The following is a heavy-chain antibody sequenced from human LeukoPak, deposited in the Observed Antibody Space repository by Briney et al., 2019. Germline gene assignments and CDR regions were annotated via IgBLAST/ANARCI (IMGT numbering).Heavy chain of an antibody. CDR2: ISAYNGNT. Sequence: ASVTVSCKASGCTFTSYGISWVRPAPGQGLEWMGWISAYNGNTNYAQKLQGRVTMTTDTSTSTAYMELRSLRSDDTAVYYCARLGANYYDSSGPYYFDYWGQGTLVTVSS. J-gene: IGHJ4*02. CDR3: ARLGANYYDSSGPYYFDY. V-gene: IGHV1-18*01. D-gene: IGHD3-22*01. CDR1: GCTFTSYG.